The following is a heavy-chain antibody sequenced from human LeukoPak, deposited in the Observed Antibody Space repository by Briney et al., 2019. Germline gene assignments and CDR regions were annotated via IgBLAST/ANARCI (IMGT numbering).Heavy chain of an antibody. D-gene: IGHD5-18*01. CDR3: ARGCSYGLYNWFGP. CDR1: GGSISSYY. V-gene: IGHV4-59*01. J-gene: IGHJ5*02. CDR2: IYYSGST. Sequence: PSETLSLTCTVSGGSISSYYWSWIRQPPGKGLEWIGYIYYSGSTNYNPSLKSRVTISVDTSKNQFSLKLSSVTAADTAVYYCARGCSYGLYNWFGPWGQGTLVTVSS.